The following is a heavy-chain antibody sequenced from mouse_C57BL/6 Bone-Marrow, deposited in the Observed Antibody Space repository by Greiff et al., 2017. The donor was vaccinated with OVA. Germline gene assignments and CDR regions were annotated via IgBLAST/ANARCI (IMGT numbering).Heavy chain of an antibody. J-gene: IGHJ3*01. CDR1: GFTFSSYA. CDR3: ARVDYDWFAY. V-gene: IGHV5-4*01. CDR2: ISDGGSYT. D-gene: IGHD2-4*01. Sequence: EVHLVESGGGLVKPGGSLKLSCAASGFTFSSYAMSWVRQTPEKRLEWVATISDGGSYTYYPDNVKGRFTISRDNAKNNLYLQMSHLKSEDTARYYCARVDYDWFAYWGQGTLVTVSA.